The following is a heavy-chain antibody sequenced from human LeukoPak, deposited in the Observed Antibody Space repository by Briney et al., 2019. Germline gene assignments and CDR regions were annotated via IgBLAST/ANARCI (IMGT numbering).Heavy chain of an antibody. Sequence: PGGSLRLSCAASGFTFSDYYMSWIRQAPGKGLEWVSYISSSGSTIYYADSVKGRFTISRDNAKNSLYLQMNSLRAEDTAVYYCARDALDYGDYSYYYYYYMDVWGKGTTVTVSS. J-gene: IGHJ6*03. V-gene: IGHV3-11*04. D-gene: IGHD4-17*01. CDR1: GFTFSDYY. CDR2: ISSSGSTI. CDR3: ARDALDYGDYSYYYYYYMDV.